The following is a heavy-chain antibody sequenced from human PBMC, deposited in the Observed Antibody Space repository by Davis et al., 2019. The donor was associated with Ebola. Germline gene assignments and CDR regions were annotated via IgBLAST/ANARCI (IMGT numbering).Heavy chain of an antibody. J-gene: IGHJ4*02. Sequence: PGGSLRLSCAASAFTFSNAWMNWVRQAPGKGLEWVGRIKSKTDGGTTDYAAPVKGRFTISRDDSKNTLYLQMNSLKTEDTAVYYCTTDGYYDFWSGYYTVSGYWGQGTLVTVSS. CDR2: IKSKTDGGTT. CDR3: TTDGYYDFWSGYYTVSGY. CDR1: AFTFSNAW. D-gene: IGHD3-3*01. V-gene: IGHV3-15*07.